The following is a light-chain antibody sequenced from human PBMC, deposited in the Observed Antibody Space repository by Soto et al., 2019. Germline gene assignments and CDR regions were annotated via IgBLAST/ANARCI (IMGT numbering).Light chain of an antibody. J-gene: IGLJ1*01. CDR3: QAWDGSSYV. CDR1: KLGDKY. Sequence: SYELTQPPSVSGSPGQTASITCSGSKLGDKYIYWYQHLPGQSPLLVIDQDTKRPSGVPELFSGSNSGNTATLTISGTQAMDAADYYCQAWDGSSYVFGTGTKVTVL. CDR2: QDT. V-gene: IGLV3-1*01.